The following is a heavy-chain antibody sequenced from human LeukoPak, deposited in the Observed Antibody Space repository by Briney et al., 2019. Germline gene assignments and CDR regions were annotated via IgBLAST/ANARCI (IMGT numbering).Heavy chain of an antibody. Sequence: ASVKVSCKASGYTFTGYYMHWVRQAPGQGLEWMGWINPSSGGTYYAQKFQGRVTMTRDTSISTAYMELSRLRSDDTAVYYCARARYANAWYAFDIWGHGTMVTVSS. D-gene: IGHD2-2*01. CDR2: INPSSGGT. CDR3: ARARYANAWYAFDI. J-gene: IGHJ3*02. CDR1: GYTFTGYY. V-gene: IGHV1-2*02.